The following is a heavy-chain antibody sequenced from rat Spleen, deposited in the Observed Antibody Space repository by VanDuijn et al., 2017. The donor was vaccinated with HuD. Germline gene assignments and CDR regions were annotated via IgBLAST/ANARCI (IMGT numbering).Heavy chain of an antibody. CDR3: ARHRLGDFDY. CDR1: GFSLTSNG. D-gene: IGHD5-1*01. V-gene: IGHV2-72*01. J-gene: IGHJ2*01. CDR2: IWAGGST. Sequence: QVQLKESGPGLVQPSETLSLTCTVSGFSLTSNGVGWVRQPLGKGLVWMGTIWAGGSTNYNSAVQSRLSISRDTSKSQVFLKMNSLQPEDTGTYYCARHRLGDFDYWGQGVMVTVSS.